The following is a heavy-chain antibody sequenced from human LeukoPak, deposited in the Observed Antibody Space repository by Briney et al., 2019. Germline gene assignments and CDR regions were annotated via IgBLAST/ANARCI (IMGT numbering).Heavy chain of an antibody. D-gene: IGHD2-2*01. CDR2: INPNSGGT. J-gene: IGHJ4*02. V-gene: IGHV1-2*02. Sequence: GASVKVSCKASGYTFTGYCMHWVRQAPGQGLEWMGWINPNSGGTNYAQKFQGRVTMTRDTSISTAYMELSRLRSDDTAVYYCARDEVVVVPAAWEGFDYWGQGTLVTVSS. CDR1: GYTFTGYC. CDR3: ARDEVVVVPAAWEGFDY.